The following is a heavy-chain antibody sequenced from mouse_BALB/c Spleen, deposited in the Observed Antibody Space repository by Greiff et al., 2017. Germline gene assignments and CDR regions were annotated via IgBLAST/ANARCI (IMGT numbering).Heavy chain of an antibody. D-gene: IGHD2-4*01. Sequence: EVHLVESGGGLVQPGGSLRLSCATSGFTFTDYYMSWVRQPPGKALEWLGFIRNKANGYTTEYSASVKGRFTISRDNSQSILYLQMNTLRAEDSATYYCARGMITTGYYFDYWGQGTTLTVSS. V-gene: IGHV7-3*02. J-gene: IGHJ2*01. CDR1: GFTFTDYY. CDR3: ARGMITTGYYFDY. CDR2: IRNKANGYTT.